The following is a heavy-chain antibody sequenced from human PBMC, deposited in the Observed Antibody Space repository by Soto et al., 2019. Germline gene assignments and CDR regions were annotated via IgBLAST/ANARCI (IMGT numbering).Heavy chain of an antibody. D-gene: IGHD3-22*01. CDR3: ARDLVTMIVVVTLDAFDI. CDR1: GYTFTSHG. V-gene: IGHV1-18*01. CDR2: ISAYNGNT. Sequence: EASMKVSCKASGYTFTSHGISWVRQAPGQRLEWMGWISAYNGNTNYAQKLQGRVTMTTDTSTSTAYMELRSLRSDDTAVYYCARDLVTMIVVVTLDAFDIWGQGTMVTVSS. J-gene: IGHJ3*02.